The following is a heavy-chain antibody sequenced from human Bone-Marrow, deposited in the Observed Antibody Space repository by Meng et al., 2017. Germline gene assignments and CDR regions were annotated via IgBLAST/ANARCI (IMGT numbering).Heavy chain of an antibody. CDR2: IGNKNEGRTN. Sequence: GPLVEVGGRFVKHGGALCIAWGAPGESFDTAWMTRVRQAPGKGLEWVGRIGNKNEGRTNDYSGNVQSKFTTVRDESKNTLYLQMNSLTSEDTDVYYCIAWYLGFWGQGTLVTVSS. CDR3: IAWYLGF. V-gene: IGHV3-15*04. J-gene: IGHJ4*02. CDR1: GESFDTAW.